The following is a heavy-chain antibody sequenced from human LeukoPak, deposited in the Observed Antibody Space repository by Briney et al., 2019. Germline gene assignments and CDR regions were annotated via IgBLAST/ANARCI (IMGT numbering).Heavy chain of an antibody. D-gene: IGHD3-22*01. CDR2: IYSGGST. Sequence: GGSLRLSCAASGLTVSSNYMSWVRQAPGRGLEWVSAIYSGGSTYYADSVKGRFTISRDNSKNTVYLQMNSLRAEDTAVYYCARYYYDSSGYPYYFDYWGQGTLVTVSS. J-gene: IGHJ4*02. CDR3: ARYYYDSSGYPYYFDY. CDR1: GLTVSSNY. V-gene: IGHV3-53*01.